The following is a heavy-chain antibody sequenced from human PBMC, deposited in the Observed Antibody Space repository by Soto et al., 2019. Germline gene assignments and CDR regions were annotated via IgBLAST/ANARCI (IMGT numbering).Heavy chain of an antibody. Sequence: SGCSLGNDKYSLRWLRPPPGKGLEWIGYIYHNGSTNYNPSLKSRVTISVDTSKNQFSLKLSSVTAADTAVYYCARHRSAIAEAGKRPLYYHGMDVWGQGTTVTVSS. CDR1: GCSLGNDKYS. J-gene: IGHJ6*02. CDR2: IYHNGST. V-gene: IGHV4-30-2*04. D-gene: IGHD6-13*01. CDR3: ARHRSAIAEAGKRPLYYHGMDV.